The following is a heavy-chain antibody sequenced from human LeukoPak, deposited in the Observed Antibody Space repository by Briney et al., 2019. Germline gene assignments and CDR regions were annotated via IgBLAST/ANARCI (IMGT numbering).Heavy chain of an antibody. V-gene: IGHV4-30-2*01. D-gene: IGHD4-17*01. CDR3: ARLDGDYVGSYYGTDV. CDR2: IYHSGST. CDR1: GCSISSGGYS. Sequence: SETLSLACALSGCSISSGGYSWLWIRQPPGRGLEGIGYIYHSGSTYYNPYLKSRVTISVDRSTNKFSLKLSSVTAADTAVYYCARLDGDYVGSYYGTDVWGQGTTVTVSS. J-gene: IGHJ6*02.